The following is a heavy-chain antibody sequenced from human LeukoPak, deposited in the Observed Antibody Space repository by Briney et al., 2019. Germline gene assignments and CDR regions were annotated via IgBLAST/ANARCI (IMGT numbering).Heavy chain of an antibody. CDR1: EFTFINYG. CDR3: AKDRDTAMEIEY. Sequence: GRSLRLSCEASEFTFINYGMHWVRRAPGKGLEWVAVVWYDGSNKYYADSVKGRFTISRDNSKNTLYLQMNSLRAEDTAVYYCAKDRDTAMEIEYWGQGTLVTVSS. CDR2: VWYDGSNK. V-gene: IGHV3-33*06. D-gene: IGHD5-18*01. J-gene: IGHJ4*02.